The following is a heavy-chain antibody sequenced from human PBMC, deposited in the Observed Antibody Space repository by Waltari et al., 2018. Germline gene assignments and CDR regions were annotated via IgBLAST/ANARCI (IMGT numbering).Heavy chain of an antibody. CDR3: ARGIQLWGRGSWYFDD. J-gene: IGHJ4*02. D-gene: IGHD5-18*01. CDR2: ISTNTGTP. V-gene: IGHV7-4-1*02. Sequence: QVQLVQSGSELKKPGASVKVSCKASGYIFTHYAMNWVRQAPGQGLEWMGWISTNTGTPTFAQGFTGRFVFSLDTSVSTAYLQISSLKAEDTAVYYCARGIQLWGRGSWYFDDWGQGTLVTVSS. CDR1: GYIFTHYA.